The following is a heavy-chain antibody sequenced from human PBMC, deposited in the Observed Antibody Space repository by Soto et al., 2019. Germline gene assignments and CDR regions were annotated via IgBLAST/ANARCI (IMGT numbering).Heavy chain of an antibody. CDR3: ARDLDTAMVHYFDY. Sequence: SETLSLTCTVSGGSISSYYWSWIRQPPGKGLEWIGYIYYSGSTSYNPSLKSRVTISVDTSKNQFSLKLSSVTAADTAVYYCARDLDTAMVHYFDYWGQGTLVTVSS. J-gene: IGHJ4*02. CDR2: IYYSGST. CDR1: GGSISSYY. V-gene: IGHV4-59*01. D-gene: IGHD5-18*01.